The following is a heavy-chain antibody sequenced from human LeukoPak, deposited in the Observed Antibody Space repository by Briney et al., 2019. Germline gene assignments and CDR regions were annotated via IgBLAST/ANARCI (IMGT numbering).Heavy chain of an antibody. Sequence: GGSLRLSCAASGFTFSSYSMNWVRQAPGKGLEWVSSISSSSSYIYYADSVKGRFTISRDNAKNSLYLQMNSLRAEDTAVYYCARDLSSGWYDYWGQGTLVTVSS. D-gene: IGHD6-19*01. CDR2: ISSSSSYI. CDR3: ARDLSSGWYDY. CDR1: GFTFSSYS. J-gene: IGHJ4*02. V-gene: IGHV3-21*01.